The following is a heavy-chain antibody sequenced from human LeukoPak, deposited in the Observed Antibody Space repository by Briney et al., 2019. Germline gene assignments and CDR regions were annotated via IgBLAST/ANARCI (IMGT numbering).Heavy chain of an antibody. D-gene: IGHD3-3*01. Sequence: SVKVSCKASGGTFSSYAISWVRQAPGQGLEWMGGIIPIFGTANYAQKFQGRVTITTDESTSTAYMELSSLRSEDTAVYYCASQYYDFWSGYYIDYWGQGTLVTVSS. CDR3: ASQYYDFWSGYYIDY. CDR2: IIPIFGTA. CDR1: GGTFSSYA. J-gene: IGHJ4*02. V-gene: IGHV1-69*05.